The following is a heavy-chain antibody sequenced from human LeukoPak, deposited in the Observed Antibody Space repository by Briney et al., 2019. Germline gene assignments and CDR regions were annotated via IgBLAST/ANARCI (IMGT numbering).Heavy chain of an antibody. CDR1: GCSISSGGYY. CDR3: ARRRVFDSWFDP. V-gene: IGHV4-31*03. J-gene: IGHJ5*02. Sequence: PSETLSLTCTVSGCSISSGGYYWSWIRQHPGKGLEWIGYIYYSGSTYYNPSLKSRVTISVDTSKNQFSLKLSSVTAADTAVYYCARRRVFDSWFDPWGQGTLVTVSS. CDR2: IYYSGST. D-gene: IGHD3-22*01.